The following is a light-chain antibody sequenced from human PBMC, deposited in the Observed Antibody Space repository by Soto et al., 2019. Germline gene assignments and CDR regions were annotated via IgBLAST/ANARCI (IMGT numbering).Light chain of an antibody. J-gene: IGKJ1*01. V-gene: IGKV1-5*01. CDR2: DAS. Sequence: DIQMTQSPSTLSASVGDRVTITCRASQSISTWLAWYQQKPGKAPKLLIHDASSLHSGVPSRFSGSGSGTEFTLAISSLQPDDFATYYCQQYNTYSATFGQGTKVEIK. CDR3: QQYNTYSAT. CDR1: QSISTW.